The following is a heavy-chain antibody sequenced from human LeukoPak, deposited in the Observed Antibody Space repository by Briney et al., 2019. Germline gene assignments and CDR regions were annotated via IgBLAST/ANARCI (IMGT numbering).Heavy chain of an antibody. D-gene: IGHD2-15*01. CDR2: INSDGSST. Sequence: GGSLRLSCAASGFTFSSYWMHWVRQAPGKGLVWVSRINSDGSSTSYADSVKGRFTISRDNAKNTLYLQMHSLRAEDTAVYYCVRDNPRCCGVIPANIDDYWGQGTLVTVSS. J-gene: IGHJ4*02. V-gene: IGHV3-74*01. CDR3: VRDNPRCCGVIPANIDDY. CDR1: GFTFSSYW.